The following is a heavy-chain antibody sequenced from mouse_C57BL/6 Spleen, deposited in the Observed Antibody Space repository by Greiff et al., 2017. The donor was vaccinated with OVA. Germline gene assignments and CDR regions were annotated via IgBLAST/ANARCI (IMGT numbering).Heavy chain of an antibody. D-gene: IGHD2-2*01. CDR2: IHPNSGST. J-gene: IGHJ2*01. CDR3: ARRTTMVTTVDY. V-gene: IGHV1-64*01. Sequence: QVQLQQPGAELVKPGASVKLSCKASGYTFTSYWMHWVKQRPGQGLEWIGMIHPNSGSTNYNEKFKSKATLTVDKSSSTAYMQLSSLTSEDSAVYYCARRTTMVTTVDYWGQGTTLTVSS. CDR1: GYTFTSYW.